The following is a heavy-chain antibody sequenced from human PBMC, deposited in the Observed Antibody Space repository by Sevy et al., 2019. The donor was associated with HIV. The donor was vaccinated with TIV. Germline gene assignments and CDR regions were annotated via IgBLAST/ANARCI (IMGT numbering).Heavy chain of an antibody. J-gene: IGHJ4*02. CDR3: AKVYSGGQYYFDY. V-gene: IGHV3-23*01. D-gene: IGHD1-26*01. CDR2: ISGSGGST. Sequence: GGSLRLSCAASGFTFSSYAMSWVRQAPGKGLEWISAISGSGGSTYYADSVKGRFTISRDNSKDTLYLQMNSLRAEDTAVYYCAKVYSGGQYYFDYWGQGTLVTVSS. CDR1: GFTFSSYA.